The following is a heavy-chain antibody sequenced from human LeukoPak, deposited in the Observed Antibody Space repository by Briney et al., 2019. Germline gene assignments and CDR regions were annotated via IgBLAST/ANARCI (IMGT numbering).Heavy chain of an antibody. V-gene: IGHV1-18*01. CDR3: AKGNYYDGSGPNYYYYGMDV. CDR2: ISAYNGNT. D-gene: IGHD3-22*01. J-gene: IGHJ6*02. Sequence: ASVKVSCKASGYTFTSYGITWVRQAPGQGLEWMGWISAYNGNTNYAQKLQGRVTMTTDTSTSTAYMELRSLRSDDTAVYYCAKGNYYDGSGPNYYYYGMDVWVQGTTVTVSS. CDR1: GYTFTSYG.